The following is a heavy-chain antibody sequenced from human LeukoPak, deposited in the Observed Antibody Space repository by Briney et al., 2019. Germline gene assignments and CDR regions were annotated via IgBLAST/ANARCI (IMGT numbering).Heavy chain of an antibody. J-gene: IGHJ5*02. CDR1: GGSISSYY. Sequence: SSETQSLTCTVSGGSISSYYWSWIRQPAGKGLEWIGRIYTSGSTNYNPSLKSRVTTSVDTSKNQFSLKLSSVTAADTAVYYCARDGWFGEENWFDPWGQGTLVTVSS. CDR2: IYTSGST. D-gene: IGHD3-10*01. CDR3: ARDGWFGEENWFDP. V-gene: IGHV4-4*07.